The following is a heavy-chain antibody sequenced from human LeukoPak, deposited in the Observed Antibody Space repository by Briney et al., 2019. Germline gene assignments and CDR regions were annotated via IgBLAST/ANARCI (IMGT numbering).Heavy chain of an antibody. Sequence: PGGSLRLSCAASGFTFSSYWMSWVRQAPGKGLEWVANIKQDGSEKYYVDSVKGRFTISRDNAKNSLYLQMNSLRAEDTAVYYCAREGPIVAHAWFDPWGQGTLVTVSS. CDR3: AREGPIVAHAWFDP. D-gene: IGHD6-6*01. V-gene: IGHV3-7*01. J-gene: IGHJ5*02. CDR1: GFTFSSYW. CDR2: IKQDGSEK.